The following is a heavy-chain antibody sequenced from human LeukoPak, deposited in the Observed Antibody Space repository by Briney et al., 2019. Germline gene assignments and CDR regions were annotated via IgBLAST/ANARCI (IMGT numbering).Heavy chain of an antibody. CDR2: ISRDNSTT. Sequence: RSGGSLRLSCVVSGFTFSDYYMSWIRQAPGKGLEWISYISRDNSTTYYADSVKGRFTVSRDNARDSLYLQMNSLRAEDTAVYYCARQGYCSRGSCYWSGWFDPWGQGTLVTVSS. CDR1: GFTFSDYY. J-gene: IGHJ5*02. V-gene: IGHV3-11*01. D-gene: IGHD2-15*01. CDR3: ARQGYCSRGSCYWSGWFDP.